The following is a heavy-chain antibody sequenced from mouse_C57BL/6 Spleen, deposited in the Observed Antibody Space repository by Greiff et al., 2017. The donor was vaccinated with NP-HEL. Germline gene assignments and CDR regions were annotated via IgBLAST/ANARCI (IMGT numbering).Heavy chain of an antibody. CDR2: IDPENGDT. D-gene: IGHD2-2*01. CDR1: GFNIKDDY. Sequence: EVKLQESGAELVRPGASVKLSCTASGFNIKDDYMHWVKQRPEQGLEWIGWIDPENGDTEYASKFQGKATITADTSSNTAYLQLSSLTSEDTAVYYCTRCYGYDGAWFAYWGQGTLVTVSA. J-gene: IGHJ3*01. CDR3: TRCYGYDGAWFAY. V-gene: IGHV14-4*01.